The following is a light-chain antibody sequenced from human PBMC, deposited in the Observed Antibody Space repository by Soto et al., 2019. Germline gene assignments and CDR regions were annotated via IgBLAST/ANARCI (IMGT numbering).Light chain of an antibody. V-gene: IGKV1-5*03. CDR3: QQYSTYSRA. J-gene: IGKJ1*01. CDR2: KAS. CDR1: QSISTW. Sequence: DIPMTQSPSTLSASVGDRVTITCRASQSISTWLAWYQQKAGKAPKLLIYKASSSQSGVPSRFSGSGSGTEFTLTINSLHPDDFATYYCQQYSTYSRAFGQGTKVEIK.